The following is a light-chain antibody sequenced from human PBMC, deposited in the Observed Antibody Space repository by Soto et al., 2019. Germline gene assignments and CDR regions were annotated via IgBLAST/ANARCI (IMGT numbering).Light chain of an antibody. V-gene: IGKV1-5*02. CDR3: QHYSVYWT. J-gene: IGKJ1*01. CDR1: QSVSTR. CDR2: DAS. Sequence: DIQMTQSPSSLSASVGDRVTIISRASQSVSTRLAWYQQKPGKAPKVLIYDASSWAGGVPSRFTGSGSGTEFTLTINSLQPDAFATYYCQHYSVYWTFSQGTKVEIK.